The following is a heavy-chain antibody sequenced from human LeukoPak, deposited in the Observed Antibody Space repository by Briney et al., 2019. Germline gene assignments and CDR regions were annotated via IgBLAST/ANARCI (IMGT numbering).Heavy chain of an antibody. Sequence: GGSLRLSCAASGFTFSSYAMHWVRQAPGKGLEWVAVISYDGSNKYYADSVKGRFTISRDNSKNTLYLQMNSLRAEDTAVYYCAAQWELTTFDYWGQGTLVTVSS. J-gene: IGHJ4*02. CDR2: ISYDGSNK. V-gene: IGHV3-30-3*01. CDR3: AAQWELTTFDY. D-gene: IGHD1-26*01. CDR1: GFTFSSYA.